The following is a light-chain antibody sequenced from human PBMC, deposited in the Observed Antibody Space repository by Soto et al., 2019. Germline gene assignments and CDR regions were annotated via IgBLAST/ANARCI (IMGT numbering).Light chain of an antibody. V-gene: IGKV1-5*03. CDR2: KAS. CDR3: QQYNSYPWT. J-gene: IGKJ1*01. Sequence: DIQMTRSRSSLSASVGDRVTITCRASQSISSYLNWYQQKPGKAPKLLIYKASSLESGVPSRFSGSGFGTEFTLTISSLQPDDFATYYCQQYNSYPWTFGQGTKVDIK. CDR1: QSISSY.